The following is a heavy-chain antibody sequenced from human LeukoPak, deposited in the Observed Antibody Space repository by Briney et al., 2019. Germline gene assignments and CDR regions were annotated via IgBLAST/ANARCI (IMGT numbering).Heavy chain of an antibody. V-gene: IGHV4-39*01. CDR2: IYYSGST. CDR3: AREFSDFWSGYTYYYYMDV. Sequence: SETLSLTCTVSGGSISSSSYYWGWIRQPPGKGLEWIGSIYYSGSTYYNPSLKSRVTISVDTSKNQFSLKLSSVTAAGTAVYYCAREFSDFWSGYTYYYYMDVWGKGTTVTVS. CDR1: GGSISSSSYY. J-gene: IGHJ6*03. D-gene: IGHD3-3*01.